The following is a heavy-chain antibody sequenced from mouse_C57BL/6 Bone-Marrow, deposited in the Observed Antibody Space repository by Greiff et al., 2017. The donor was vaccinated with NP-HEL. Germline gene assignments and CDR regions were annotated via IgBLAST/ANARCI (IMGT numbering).Heavy chain of an antibody. J-gene: IGHJ2*01. D-gene: IGHD2-4*01. CDR1: GYTFTSYG. CDR2: IYPRSGNN. Sequence: VQLQQSGAELARPGASVKLSCKASGYTFTSYGISWVKQRTGQGLEWIGEIYPRSGNNYYNEKFKGKATLTADQSSSTAYMELRSLTSEDSAVYFCARDLYDYDGVLFDYWGQGTTLTVSS. V-gene: IGHV1-81*01. CDR3: ARDLYDYDGVLFDY.